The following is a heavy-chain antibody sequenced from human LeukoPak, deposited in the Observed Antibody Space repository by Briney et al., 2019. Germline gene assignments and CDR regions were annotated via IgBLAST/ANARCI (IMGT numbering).Heavy chain of an antibody. J-gene: IGHJ2*01. D-gene: IGHD2-2*01. CDR2: IRYDGSNK. CDR1: GFTFSSYG. CDR3: AKDRGYCSSTSCRRGYFDL. V-gene: IGHV3-30*02. Sequence: GGSLRLSCAASGFTFSSYGMHWVRQAPGKGLEWVAFIRYDGSNKYYADSVKGRFTISRDNSKNTLYLQMNSLRAEDTAVYYCAKDRGYCSSTSCRRGYFDLWGRGTLVTVSS.